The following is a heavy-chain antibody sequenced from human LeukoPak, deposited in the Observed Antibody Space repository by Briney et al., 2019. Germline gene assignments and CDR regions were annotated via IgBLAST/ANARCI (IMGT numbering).Heavy chain of an antibody. CDR1: GFTFMNYA. Sequence: GGSLRLSCAASGFTFMNYAMSWVRQAPGKGLEWVSVISGGGGTTYHADSVKGRFTISRDNSKNTLYLQMNSLRAEDTAVYYCAKDSDYGDLGGIDYWGQGTLVTVSS. V-gene: IGHV3-23*01. CDR2: ISGGGGTT. D-gene: IGHD4-17*01. CDR3: AKDSDYGDLGGIDY. J-gene: IGHJ4*02.